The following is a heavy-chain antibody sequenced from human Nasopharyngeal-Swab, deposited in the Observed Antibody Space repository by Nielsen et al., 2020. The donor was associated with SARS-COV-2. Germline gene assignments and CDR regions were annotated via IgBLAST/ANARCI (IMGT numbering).Heavy chain of an antibody. CDR2: IHHSGST. J-gene: IGHJ6*03. V-gene: IGHV4-34*01. CDR3: ARDTIGYCSSTSCYQYYYYYMDV. D-gene: IGHD2-2*01. Sequence: WIRQPPWKGLEWIGEIHHSGSTNYNPSLKSRVTISVDTSKNQFSLKLSSVTAADTAVYYCARDTIGYCSSTSCYQYYYYYMDVWGKGTTVTVSS.